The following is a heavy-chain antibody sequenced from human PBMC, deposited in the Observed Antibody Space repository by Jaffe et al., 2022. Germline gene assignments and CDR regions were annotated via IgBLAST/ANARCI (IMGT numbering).Heavy chain of an antibody. CDR1: GFTFGDYA. CDR3: TSRFDVSVVTPDY. D-gene: IGHD2-21*02. V-gene: IGHV3-49*04. J-gene: IGHJ4*02. Sequence: EVQLVESGGGLVQPGRSLRLSCTASGFTFGDYAMSWVRQAPGKGLEWVGFIRSKAYGGTTEYAASVKGRFTISRDDSKSIAYLQMNSLKTEDTAVYYCTSRFDVSVVTPDYWGQGTLVTVSS. CDR2: IRSKAYGGTT.